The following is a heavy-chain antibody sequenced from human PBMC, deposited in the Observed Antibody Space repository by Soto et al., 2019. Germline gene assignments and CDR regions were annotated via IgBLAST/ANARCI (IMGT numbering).Heavy chain of an antibody. D-gene: IGHD6-13*01. Sequence: GGSLRLSCAASGFTFSSYAMSWVRQAPGKGLEWVSAISGSGGSTYYADSVKGRFTISRDNSKNTLYLQMNSLRAEDTAVYYCAKDLSEGSSWYNNWFDPWGQGTLVTVSS. CDR3: AKDLSEGSSWYNNWFDP. CDR1: GFTFSSYA. CDR2: ISGSGGST. J-gene: IGHJ5*02. V-gene: IGHV3-23*01.